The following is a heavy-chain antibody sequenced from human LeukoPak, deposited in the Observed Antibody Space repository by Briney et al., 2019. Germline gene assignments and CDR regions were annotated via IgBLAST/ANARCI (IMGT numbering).Heavy chain of an antibody. V-gene: IGHV4-34*01. CDR2: INHRGST. CDR1: GGSFSDYY. D-gene: IGHD6-19*01. Sequence: SETLSLTCAVYGGSFSDYYWTWIRQPPGKGLEWIGEINHRGSTHYNPSLKSRVTISVDTSKKQFSLKLSSVTAADTAVYYCATYSTGFDIWGQGTVVTDSS. J-gene: IGHJ3*02. CDR3: ATYSTGFDI.